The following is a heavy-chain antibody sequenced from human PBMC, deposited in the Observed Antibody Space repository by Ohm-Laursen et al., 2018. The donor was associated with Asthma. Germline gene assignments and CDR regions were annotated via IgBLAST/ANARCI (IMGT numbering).Heavy chain of an antibody. CDR3: ARDVMEWYLPAFDF. CDR2: GGSYYDGGLK. Sequence: SLRLSCAAIGFTFRSYAMHWVRQAPGKGLEWVAVGGSYYDGGLKYYADSVNGRFTVSRDDSKNTLYLQMNSLRPDDTAVYYCARDVMEWYLPAFDFWGQGTLVTVSS. J-gene: IGHJ4*02. CDR1: GFTFRSYA. V-gene: IGHV3-30-3*01. D-gene: IGHD3-3*01.